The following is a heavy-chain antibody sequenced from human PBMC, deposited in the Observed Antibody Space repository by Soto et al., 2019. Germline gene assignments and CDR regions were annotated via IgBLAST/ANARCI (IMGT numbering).Heavy chain of an antibody. J-gene: IGHJ4*02. CDR3: ARSARREQFYDY. CDR2: MNPNSGNT. CDR1: GYTFTSYD. Sequence: GASVKVSCKASGYTFTSYDINWVRQATGQGLEWMGWMNPNSGNTGYAQKFQGRVTMTRNTSISTAYMELSSLRSEDTAVYYCARSARREQFYDYWGQGTLVTVSS. V-gene: IGHV1-8*01. D-gene: IGHD1-26*01.